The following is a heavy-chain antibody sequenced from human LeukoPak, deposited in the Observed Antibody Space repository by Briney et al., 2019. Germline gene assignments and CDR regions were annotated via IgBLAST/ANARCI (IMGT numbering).Heavy chain of an antibody. J-gene: IGHJ5*02. CDR2: IIPISGTA. Sequence: SVKVSCKASGGTFSSYAISWVRQAPGQGLEWMGGIIPISGTANYAQKFQGRVTITADESTSTAYMELSSLRSEDTAVYYCATTPRVTIFGVVIWWFDPWGQGTLITVSS. CDR1: GGTFSSYA. D-gene: IGHD3-3*01. V-gene: IGHV1-69*13. CDR3: ATTPRVTIFGVVIWWFDP.